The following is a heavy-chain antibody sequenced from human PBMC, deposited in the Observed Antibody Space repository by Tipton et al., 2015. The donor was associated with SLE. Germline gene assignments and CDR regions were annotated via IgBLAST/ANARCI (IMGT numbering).Heavy chain of an antibody. CDR2: IKEDGGEK. V-gene: IGHV3-7*01. CDR1: GLTFSNYW. J-gene: IGHJ5*02. Sequence: SLRLSCAASGLTFSNYWMTWVRQAPGKGLEWVANIKEDGGEKSYVDSVKGRFTISRDNAKNSLYLQMNSLRVEDTAVYFCAGDDYASGITWGQGTLVTVSS. CDR3: AGDDYASGIT. D-gene: IGHD3-10*01.